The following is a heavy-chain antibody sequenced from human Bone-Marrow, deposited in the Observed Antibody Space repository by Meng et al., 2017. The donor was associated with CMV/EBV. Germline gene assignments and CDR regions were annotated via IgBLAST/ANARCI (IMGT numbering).Heavy chain of an antibody. V-gene: IGHV1-46*01. CDR3: ARAVGVVVVDTQKWMGY. CDR2: INPSGGST. CDR1: GYTFTGYF. J-gene: IGHJ4*02. Sequence: ASVKVSCKASGYTFTGYFIHWVRQAPGQGLEWMGIINPSGGSTSYAQKFQGRVTMTRDTSTSTVYMELSSLRSEDTAVYYCARAVGVVVVDTQKWMGYWGQGTMVTVSS. D-gene: IGHD2-15*01.